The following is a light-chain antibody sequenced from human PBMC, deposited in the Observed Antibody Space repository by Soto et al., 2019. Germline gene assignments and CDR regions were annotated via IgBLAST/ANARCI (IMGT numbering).Light chain of an antibody. CDR3: QQYNSYPWT. Sequence: DIQMTQYPSTLSASVGDRVPITCRASQSISSWLAWYQQKPGKAPKLLIYKASSLESGVPSRFSGSGSGTEFTLTISSLQPDDFATYYCQQYNSYPWTFGQGTEVDI. CDR1: QSISSW. V-gene: IGKV1-5*03. J-gene: IGKJ1*01. CDR2: KAS.